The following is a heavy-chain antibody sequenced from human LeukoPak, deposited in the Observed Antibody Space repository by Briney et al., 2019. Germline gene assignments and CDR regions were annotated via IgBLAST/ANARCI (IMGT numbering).Heavy chain of an antibody. Sequence: SETLSLTSTVSGGSISGYFWSWIRQPPGKGPEWIGYIYSTSTTNYSPSLSSRVTISVDTSKNQLSLNLRFVTATDTAVYHCARHNPPPTGFCSGTSCFMSGSQYFYMDVWGKGTSVTVS. CDR1: GGSISGYF. J-gene: IGHJ6*03. CDR3: ARHNPPPTGFCSGTSCFMSGSQYFYMDV. D-gene: IGHD2-2*01. V-gene: IGHV4-4*09. CDR2: IYSTSTT.